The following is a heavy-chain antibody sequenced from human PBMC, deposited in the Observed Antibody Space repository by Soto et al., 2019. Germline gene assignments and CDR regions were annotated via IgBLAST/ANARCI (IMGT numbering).Heavy chain of an antibody. CDR2: IIPIFVTA. D-gene: IGHD6-19*01. J-gene: IGHJ3*02. CDR3: ARRQQWPDAFDI. CDR1: GGTFSSYA. V-gene: IGHV1-69*12. Sequence: QVQLVQSGAEVKKPGSSVKVSCKASGGTFSSYAISWVLQAPGQGLEWMGGIIPIFVTANYAQKFQGRVTITAEESTSTAYMELSSLRSEDTAVYYCARRQQWPDAFDIWGKGTMVTVSS.